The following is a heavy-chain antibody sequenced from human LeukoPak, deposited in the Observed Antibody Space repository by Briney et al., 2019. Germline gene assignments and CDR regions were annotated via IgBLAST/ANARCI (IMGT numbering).Heavy chain of an antibody. D-gene: IGHD4-17*01. J-gene: IGHJ4*02. CDR1: GGSISSDSYY. V-gene: IGHV4-61*02. CDR2: IYTSGSS. CDR3: AGLSYGDCREYYFDY. Sequence: SQTLSLTCAVSGGSISSDSYYWSCIRQPDGKGREWIGRIYTSGSSNYNPSRQSRITISVATSKNQFSLKLSSVTAADTAEYYCAGLSYGDCREYYFDYWGQGTLVTVSS.